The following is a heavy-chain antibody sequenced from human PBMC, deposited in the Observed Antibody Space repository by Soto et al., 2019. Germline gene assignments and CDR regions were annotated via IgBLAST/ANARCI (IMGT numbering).Heavy chain of an antibody. J-gene: IGHJ5*02. V-gene: IGHV3-74*01. D-gene: IGHD2-21*01. CDR2: IYGDGTTT. Sequence: EVQLVESGGDLVQPGGSLRLSCAASGGTFSGYWMHWVRRVPGKGLVWVSRIYGDGTTTTYADSVQGRFTISRDTGKNTVYLQMNSLRVDDTGVYFCARSCGGEQNWFDPWGQGTLVTGSS. CDR3: ARSCGGEQNWFDP. CDR1: GGTFSGYW.